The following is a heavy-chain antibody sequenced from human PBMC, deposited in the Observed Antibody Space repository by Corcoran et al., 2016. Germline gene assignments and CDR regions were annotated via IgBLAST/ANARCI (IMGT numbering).Heavy chain of an antibody. CDR2: ISAYNGNT. CDR1: GYTFTTYG. CDR3: VRAPSSSLSGYDYRY. V-gene: IGHV1-18*01. Sequence: QVQLVQSGAEVKKPGASVKVSCKASGYTFTTYGISWVRQAPGQGLEWMGWISAYNGNTNYAQKLQGRVTMTTDTSTNTAYMELRSLRSDDTAVYYCVRAPSSSLSGYDYRYWGQGTLVTVSS. D-gene: IGHD5-12*01. J-gene: IGHJ4*02.